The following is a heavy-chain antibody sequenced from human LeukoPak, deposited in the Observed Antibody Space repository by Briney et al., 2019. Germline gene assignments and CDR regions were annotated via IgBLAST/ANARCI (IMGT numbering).Heavy chain of an antibody. CDR1: GGSISSGGSY. J-gene: IGHJ3*02. Sequence: SETLSLTCTVSGGSISSGGSYWSWIRQHPGKGLEWIGYIYYSGSTYYNPSLKSRVTISVDTSKNQFSLKLSSVTAADTAVYYCARAEPDYYDSSADAFDIWGQGTMVTVSS. V-gene: IGHV4-31*03. CDR2: IYYSGST. CDR3: ARAEPDYYDSSADAFDI. D-gene: IGHD3-22*01.